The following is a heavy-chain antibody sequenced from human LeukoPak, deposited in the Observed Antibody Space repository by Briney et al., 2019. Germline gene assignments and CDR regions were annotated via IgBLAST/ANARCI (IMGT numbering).Heavy chain of an antibody. CDR2: ISGSSDFI. D-gene: IGHD3-9*01. V-gene: IGHV3-21*01. Sequence: GSLRLSCVASGFTFSNYNMNWVRRAPGKGLEWVSSISGSSDFIYYADSMKGRFTISRDNAKNSLFLDINSLRVEDTAVYYCARQLTGAPIDHWGQGVLVTVSS. J-gene: IGHJ5*02. CDR1: GFTFSNYN. CDR3: ARQLTGAPIDH.